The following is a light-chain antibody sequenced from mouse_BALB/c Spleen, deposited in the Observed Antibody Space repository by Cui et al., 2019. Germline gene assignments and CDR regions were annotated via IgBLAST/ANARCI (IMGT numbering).Light chain of an antibody. CDR1: SSVSY. CDR2: STP. V-gene: IGKV4-80*01. CDR3: MSSTLT. J-gene: IGKJ5*01. Sequence: QIALTQSPAIMSASLGEEITLTCSASSSVSYMHWYQQKSGTSPKLLIYSTPNLASGVPSRFSGSGSGTFYSLTISPTVQDSKDSTYSMSSTLT.